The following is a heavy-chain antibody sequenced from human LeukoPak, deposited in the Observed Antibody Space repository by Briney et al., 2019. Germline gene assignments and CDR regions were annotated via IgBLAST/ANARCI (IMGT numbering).Heavy chain of an antibody. J-gene: IGHJ6*02. Sequence: SETLSLTCTVSGGSISNYYGSWIRQPPGKGLEWIGYIYYSGSTNYNPSLKSRVTISVDTSKNQFSLKLSSVTAADTAVYYCARNGAAAAYYYYYGMDVWGQGTTVTVSS. CDR2: IYYSGST. CDR1: GGSISNYY. D-gene: IGHD6-13*01. CDR3: ARNGAAAAYYYYYGMDV. V-gene: IGHV4-59*08.